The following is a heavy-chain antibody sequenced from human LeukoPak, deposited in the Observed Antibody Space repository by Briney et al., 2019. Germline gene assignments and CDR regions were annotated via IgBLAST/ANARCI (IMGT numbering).Heavy chain of an antibody. CDR1: GDSISTYS. Sequence: SETLSLTCTVSGDSISTYSWSWIRQPAGKGLEWIGRIYTSGSTNYNPSLQSRVSMSVDTSRNQFSLKLSSVTAADTAVYFCARDWALGYCTTTCCYTAFDYWGQGTLVTVSS. J-gene: IGHJ4*02. CDR2: IYTSGST. V-gene: IGHV4-4*07. D-gene: IGHD2-2*02. CDR3: ARDWALGYCTTTCCYTAFDY.